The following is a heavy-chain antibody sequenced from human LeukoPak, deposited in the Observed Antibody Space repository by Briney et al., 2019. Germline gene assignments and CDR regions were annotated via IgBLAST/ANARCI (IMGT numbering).Heavy chain of an antibody. J-gene: IGHJ5*02. CDR3: AGDTAMGT. CDR2: INHSGST. Sequence: SETLSLTCAVYGGSFSGYYWSWIRQAPGKGLEWIGEINHSGSTNYNPSLKSRVTISVDTSKNQFSLKLSSVTAADTAVYYCAGDTAMGTWGQGTLVTVSS. CDR1: GGSFSGYY. V-gene: IGHV4-34*01. D-gene: IGHD5-18*01.